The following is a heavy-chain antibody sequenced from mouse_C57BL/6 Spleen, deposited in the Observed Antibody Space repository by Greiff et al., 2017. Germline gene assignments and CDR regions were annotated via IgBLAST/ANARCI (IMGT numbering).Heavy chain of an antibody. D-gene: IGHD2-4*01. CDR3: ARMGLRLGAMDY. CDR2: ISSGSSTI. J-gene: IGHJ4*01. Sequence: EVKLQESGGGLVKPGGSLKLSCAASGFTFSDYGMHWVRQAPEKGLEWVAYISSGSSTIYYADTVKGRFTISRDNAKNTLFLQMTSLRSEDTAMYYCARMGLRLGAMDYWGQGTSVTVSS. CDR1: GFTFSDYG. V-gene: IGHV5-17*01.